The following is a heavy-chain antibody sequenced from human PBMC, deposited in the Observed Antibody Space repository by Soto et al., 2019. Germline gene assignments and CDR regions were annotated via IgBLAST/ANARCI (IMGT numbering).Heavy chain of an antibody. D-gene: IGHD3-10*01. CDR2: IYYSGST. Sequence: SETLSLTCTVSGGSISSSSYYWGWIRQPPGKGLEWIGSIYYSGSTYYNPSLKSRVTISVDTSKNQFSLKLSSVTAADTAVYYCARSRMVRGVNSPNWFDPWGQGTLVTVS. J-gene: IGHJ5*02. V-gene: IGHV4-39*01. CDR3: ARSRMVRGVNSPNWFDP. CDR1: GGSISSSSYY.